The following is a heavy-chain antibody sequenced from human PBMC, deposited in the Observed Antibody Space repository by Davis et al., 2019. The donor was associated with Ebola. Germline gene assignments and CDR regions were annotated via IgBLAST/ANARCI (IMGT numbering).Heavy chain of an antibody. Sequence: PGGSLRLSCAASGFTFSGSSMHXXXXXXXXXXXXXXPFLLPANSYATAYGASVKGRFTISRDDSKNTAYLQMNRLKTEDTAVYYCTTQGNIVATGHDYWGQGTLVTVSS. J-gene: IGHJ4*02. CDR3: TTQGNIVATGHDY. V-gene: IGHV3-73*01. CDR2: FLLPANSYAT. D-gene: IGHD5-12*01. CDR1: GFTFSGSS.